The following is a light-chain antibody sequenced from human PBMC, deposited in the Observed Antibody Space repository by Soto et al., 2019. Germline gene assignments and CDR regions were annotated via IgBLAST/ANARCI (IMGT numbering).Light chain of an antibody. CDR3: QQYHSYLWT. V-gene: IGKV1-5*03. CDR2: KAS. J-gene: IGKJ1*01. CDR1: QSISSY. Sequence: DIQMSQSPSTLSASVGDRVTITCRASQSISSYLAWYQQKPGKAPNLLIYKASSLETGVPSRFSGSGSGTEFTLTISSLQTDDLAVYDCQQYHSYLWTFGQGTKVEIK.